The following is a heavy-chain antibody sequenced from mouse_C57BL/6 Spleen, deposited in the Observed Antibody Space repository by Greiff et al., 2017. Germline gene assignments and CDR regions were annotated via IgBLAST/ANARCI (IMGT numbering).Heavy chain of an antibody. CDR3: AREGAGTSWVAY. V-gene: IGHV1-53*01. J-gene: IGHJ3*01. CDR2: INPSNGGP. D-gene: IGHD4-1*01. CDR1: GYTFTSYW. Sequence: QVQLQQPGTELVKPGASVKLSCKASGYTFTSYWMHWVKQRPGQGLEWIGNINPSNGGPHYNEKFKSKATLTVDKSSSTAYMPLSSLTSEDSAVYYCAREGAGTSWVAYWGQGTLVTVSA.